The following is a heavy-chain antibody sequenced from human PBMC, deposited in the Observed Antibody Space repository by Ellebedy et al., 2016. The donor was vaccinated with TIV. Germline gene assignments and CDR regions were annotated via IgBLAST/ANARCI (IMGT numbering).Heavy chain of an antibody. D-gene: IGHD2-15*01. J-gene: IGHJ2*01. CDR2: INHRGST. V-gene: IGHV4-34*01. Sequence: MPSETLSLTCAVYGGSFRGYYWSWIRQPPGKGLEWIGEINHRGSTNYNPSLKSRASASVDTSKNQFSLKLSSVTVADTAVYYCARGDIAEEGWSWYFDLWGRGTLVTVSS. CDR3: ARGDIAEEGWSWYFDL. CDR1: GGSFRGYY.